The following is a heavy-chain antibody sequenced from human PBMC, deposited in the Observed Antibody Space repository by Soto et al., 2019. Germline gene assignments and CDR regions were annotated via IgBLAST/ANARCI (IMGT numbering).Heavy chain of an antibody. CDR2: IWHDGGEK. CDR3: ARDPGRDSPIDY. J-gene: IGHJ4*02. D-gene: IGHD3-22*01. CDR1: GFTLSDYG. V-gene: IGHV3-33*01. Sequence: QVQLVESGGGVVQPGRSLRLSYTASGFTLSDYGMHWVRQAPGKGLEWVAVIWHDGGEKYYADSVTGRFTISRDNSKNTVHLQIDSLGTEDTALYYCARDPGRDSPIDYWGQGTLVTVSS.